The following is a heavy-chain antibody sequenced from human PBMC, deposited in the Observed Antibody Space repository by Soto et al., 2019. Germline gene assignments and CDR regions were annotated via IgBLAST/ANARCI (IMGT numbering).Heavy chain of an antibody. CDR3: AKVSDYYDSSGPNWFDP. Sequence: GSLRLSCAASGFTFSSYAMSWVRQAPGKGLEWVSAISGSGGSTYYADSVKGRFTISRDNSKNTLYLQMNSLRAEDTAVYYCAKVSDYYDSSGPNWFDPWGQGTLVTVSS. D-gene: IGHD3-22*01. J-gene: IGHJ5*02. CDR1: GFTFSSYA. CDR2: ISGSGGST. V-gene: IGHV3-23*01.